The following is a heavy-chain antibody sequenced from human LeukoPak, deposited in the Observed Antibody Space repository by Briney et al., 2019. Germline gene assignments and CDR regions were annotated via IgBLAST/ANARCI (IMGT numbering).Heavy chain of an antibody. CDR2: GSHQ. V-gene: IGHV3-30*07. CDR1: GFTFSNYA. Sequence: GGSLRLSCAASGFTFSNYAMHWVRQAPGKGLEDGSHQYYADSVKGRFTISRDNSNNTVFLQMNSLKTEDTAVYYCTRGAPQADVFDIWGQGTMVTVSS. D-gene: IGHD1-26*01. CDR3: TRGAPQADVFDI. J-gene: IGHJ3*02.